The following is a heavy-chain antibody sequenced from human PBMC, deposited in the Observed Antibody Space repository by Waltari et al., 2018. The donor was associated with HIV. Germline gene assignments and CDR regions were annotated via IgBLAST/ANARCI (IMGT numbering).Heavy chain of an antibody. Sequence: VQLVASGGGSFKTGGYMGLYRVGPGFSATNHWIDWIRHGPGKGLVWVASINSDGSTRNYADAVKGRFVISRDNSRNTVYLQLDSVKVEDTAVYFCARASHYIEFSTFDGDYYCDLWGRGTRVAVSS. V-gene: IGHV3-74*01. J-gene: IGHJ4*02. CDR2: INSDGSTR. CDR3: ARASHYIEFSTFDGDYYCDL. D-gene: IGHD3-9*01. CDR1: GFSATNHW.